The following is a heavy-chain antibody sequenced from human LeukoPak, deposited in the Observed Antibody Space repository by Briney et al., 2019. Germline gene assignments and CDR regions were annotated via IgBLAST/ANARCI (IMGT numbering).Heavy chain of an antibody. CDR3: ARESAVRGVIQGTGNMDV. V-gene: IGHV4-4*07. CDR1: GRSISSYY. Sequence: PSQTLSLTCGVSGRSISSYYSSWVRQPAGKGLEWMGRMYTSGSPNYNPSLKSRATMSVDTSKNQFSLKLSSVTAADTAVYYCARESAVRGVIQGTGNMDVWGKGTTVTISS. J-gene: IGHJ6*03. D-gene: IGHD3-10*01. CDR2: MYTSGSP.